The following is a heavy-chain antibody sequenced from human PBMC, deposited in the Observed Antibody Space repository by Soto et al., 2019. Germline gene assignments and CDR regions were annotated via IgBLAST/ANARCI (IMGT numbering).Heavy chain of an antibody. V-gene: IGHV4-34*01. CDR1: GGSFSGYY. CDR3: ARAPEDIVVVVAATSAFDI. J-gene: IGHJ3*02. D-gene: IGHD2-15*01. CDR2: INHSGST. Sequence: QVQLQQWGAGLLKPSETLSLTCAVYGGSFSGYYWSWIRKPPGKGLEWIGEINHSGSTNYNPSLKSRVTISVDTSKNQFSLKLSSVTAADTAVYYCARAPEDIVVVVAATSAFDIWGQGTMVTVSS.